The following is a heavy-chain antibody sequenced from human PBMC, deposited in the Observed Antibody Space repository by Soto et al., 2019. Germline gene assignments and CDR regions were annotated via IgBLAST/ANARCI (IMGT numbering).Heavy chain of an antibody. CDR3: ATALLVGPRGVDFDY. V-gene: IGHV1-24*01. Sequence: GASVKVSCKVSGYTLTELSMHWVRQAPGKGLEWMGGFDPEDGETIYAQKFQGRVTMTEDTSTDTAYMELSSLRSEDTAVYYCATALLVGPRGVDFDYWGQGTLVTVSS. CDR1: GYTLTELS. CDR2: FDPEDGET. J-gene: IGHJ4*02. D-gene: IGHD2-15*01.